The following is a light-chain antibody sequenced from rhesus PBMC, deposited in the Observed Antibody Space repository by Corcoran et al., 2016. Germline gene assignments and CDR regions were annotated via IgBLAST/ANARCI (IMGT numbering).Light chain of an antibody. CDR3: QHGYGTPFT. V-gene: IGKV1-74*01. CDR1: ENVNNY. J-gene: IGKJ3*01. CDR2: KAS. Sequence: DIQMTQSPSSLSASVGDRVTITCRASENVNNYFTWYQQKQGKDPKLLIYKASTLQSGGPSRFRGSGSGTDYTYTISSLQPEYGATYYCQHGYGTPFTFGPGTKLDIK.